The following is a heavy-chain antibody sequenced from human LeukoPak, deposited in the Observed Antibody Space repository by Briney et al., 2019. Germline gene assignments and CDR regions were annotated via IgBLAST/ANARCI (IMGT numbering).Heavy chain of an antibody. CDR2: IYYSGST. CDR1: GGSISSSSYY. V-gene: IGHV4-39*01. D-gene: IGHD3-22*01. Sequence: SETLSLTCTVSGGSISSSSYYWGWIRQPPGKGLEWIGSIYYSGSTYYNPSLKSRVTISVDTSKNQFSLKLSSVTAADTAVYYCARKRITMIAADAFDIWGQGTMVTVSS. CDR3: ARKRITMIAADAFDI. J-gene: IGHJ3*02.